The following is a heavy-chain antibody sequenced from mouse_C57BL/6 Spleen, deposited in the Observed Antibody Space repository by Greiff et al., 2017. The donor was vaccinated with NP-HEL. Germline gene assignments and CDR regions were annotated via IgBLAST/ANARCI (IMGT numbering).Heavy chain of an antibody. D-gene: IGHD2-3*01. CDR1: GYTFTSYW. V-gene: IGHV1-55*01. J-gene: IGHJ4*01. CDR3: ARFGGYYLYAMDY. CDR2: IYPGSGST. Sequence: QVQLQQPGAELVKPGASVKMSCKASGYTFTSYWITWVKQRPGQGLEWIGDIYPGSGSTNYNEKFKSKATLTVDTSSSTAYMQLSSLTSEDSAVYYCARFGGYYLYAMDYWGQGTSVTVSS.